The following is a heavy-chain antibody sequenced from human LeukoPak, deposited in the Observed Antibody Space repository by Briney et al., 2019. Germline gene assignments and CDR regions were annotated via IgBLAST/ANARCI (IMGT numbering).Heavy chain of an antibody. J-gene: IGHJ4*02. D-gene: IGHD4-23*01. CDR1: GYTFSSYG. CDR2: ISAYDGNT. V-gene: IGHV1-18*01. CDR3: AGGNHAGFDY. Sequence: ASVKVSCKASGYTFSSYGISWVRQAPGQGPEWMGWISAYDGNTKYAQRLQGRVTMTTDTSTSTAYMELRSLRSDDTAVYYCAGGNHAGFDYWGQGTLVTVSS.